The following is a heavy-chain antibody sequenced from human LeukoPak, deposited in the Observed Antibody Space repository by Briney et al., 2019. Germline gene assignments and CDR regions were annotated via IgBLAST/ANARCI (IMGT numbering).Heavy chain of an antibody. CDR2: IRQDGSEE. Sequence: GGSLRLSCAAYGFAFGSYSMSWVRQAPGKGLEWVANIRQDGSEEYHVDSVKGRFTISRDNAKRAVYLQMNSLRAEDTAVYYCAKEVVGATLGAFDIWGQGTMVTVSS. V-gene: IGHV3-7*03. J-gene: IGHJ3*02. CDR3: AKEVVGATLGAFDI. CDR1: GFAFGSYS. D-gene: IGHD1-26*01.